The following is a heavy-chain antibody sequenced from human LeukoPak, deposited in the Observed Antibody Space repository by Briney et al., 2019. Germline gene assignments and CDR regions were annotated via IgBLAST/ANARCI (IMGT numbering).Heavy chain of an antibody. CDR2: FDPEDGET. Sequence: ASVKVSCKVSGYTLTELSMHWVRQAPGKGLEWMGGFDPEDGETIYAQKFQGRVTMTEDTFTDTAYMELSSLRSEDTAVYYCTTDIHVRGVITPPFDYWGQGTLVTVSS. CDR1: GYTLTELS. CDR3: TTDIHVRGVITPPFDY. J-gene: IGHJ4*02. V-gene: IGHV1-24*01. D-gene: IGHD3-10*01.